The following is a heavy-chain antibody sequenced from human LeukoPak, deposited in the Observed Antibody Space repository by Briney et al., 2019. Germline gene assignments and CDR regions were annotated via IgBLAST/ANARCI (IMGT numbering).Heavy chain of an antibody. CDR1: GGPISSSDW. CDR3: VRDVGGRTFDY. V-gene: IGHV4-4*02. J-gene: IGHJ4*02. Sequence: SGTLSLTCAVSGGPISSSDWWSWVRQPPGKGLEWIGEIYHSGSTNYNPSLESRVTLSVDKSKNQFALKLGSVTAADTAVYYCVRDVGGRTFDYWGQGTLVTVSS. D-gene: IGHD3-16*01. CDR2: IYHSGST.